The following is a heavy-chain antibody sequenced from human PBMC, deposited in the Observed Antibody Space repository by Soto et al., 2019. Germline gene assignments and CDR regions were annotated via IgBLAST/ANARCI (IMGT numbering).Heavy chain of an antibody. CDR2: IFYSGST. CDR3: ARGSYYDSSGYYGP. D-gene: IGHD3-22*01. CDR1: GGSISSSIYY. Sequence: PSETLSLTCTVSGGSISSSIYYGGWIRRPPGKGLEWIGSIFYSGSTYYNTSLKSRVTISVDTSKNQFSLKLYSVTAAYTAVYYCARGSYYDSSGYYGPWGQGTLVT. J-gene: IGHJ5*02. V-gene: IGHV4-39*07.